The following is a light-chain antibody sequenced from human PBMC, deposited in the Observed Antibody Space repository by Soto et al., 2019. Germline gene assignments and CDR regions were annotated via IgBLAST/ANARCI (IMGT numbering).Light chain of an antibody. J-gene: IGLJ2*01. Sequence: QAVVTQPPSASGTPGQRVTISCSGSSSNIGSNTVNWYQQLPGTAPKLLIYSNNQRPLGVPDRFSGSKSGTSASLAISGLQSEDEADYYCAAWDDSLNGQVVFGGGTKLTVL. CDR3: AAWDDSLNGQVV. CDR1: SSNIGSNT. CDR2: SNN. V-gene: IGLV1-44*01.